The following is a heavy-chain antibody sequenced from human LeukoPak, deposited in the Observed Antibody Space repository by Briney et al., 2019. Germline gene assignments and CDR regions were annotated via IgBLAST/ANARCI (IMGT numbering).Heavy chain of an antibody. CDR1: GFTLSSYG. Sequence: GGSLRLSCAASGFTLSSYGMPWVRQASGKGLEWVAVIWYDGSNKYYADSVKGRFTISRDNSKNTLYLQMNSLRAEDTAVYYCARDLYYYDSSGYNFDYWGQGTLVTVSS. D-gene: IGHD3-22*01. CDR3: ARDLYYYDSSGYNFDY. J-gene: IGHJ4*02. V-gene: IGHV3-33*01. CDR2: IWYDGSNK.